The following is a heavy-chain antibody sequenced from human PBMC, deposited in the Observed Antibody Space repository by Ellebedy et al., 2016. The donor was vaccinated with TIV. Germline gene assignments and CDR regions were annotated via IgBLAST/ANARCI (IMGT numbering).Heavy chain of an antibody. V-gene: IGHV1-18*04. CDR3: ARVFDSSGPHASYFDY. CDR2: ISTYNGNT. D-gene: IGHD3-22*01. J-gene: IGHJ4*02. Sequence: AASVKVSCKASGYSFTSYGINWVRQAPGQGLEWMGWISTYNGNTNYAQKFQGRVTMTTDTSTSTAYMELRSLTSDDTAVYYCARVFDSSGPHASYFDYWGQGTLVTVSS. CDR1: GYSFTSYG.